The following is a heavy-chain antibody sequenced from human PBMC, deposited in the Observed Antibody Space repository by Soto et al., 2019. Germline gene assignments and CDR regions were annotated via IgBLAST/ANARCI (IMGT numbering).Heavy chain of an antibody. CDR3: ARSGPKYCSGGTCHPFDY. J-gene: IGHJ4*02. D-gene: IGHD2-15*01. CDR1: GGSFSGFY. V-gene: IGHV4-34*01. CDR2: INHSGSS. Sequence: SETLSLTCAVYGGSFSGFYWSWIRQPPGKGLEWIGEINHSGSSNYNPSLKSRVTISVDTSRNQFSLKLSSVTAADTAVYYCARSGPKYCSGGTCHPFDYWGQGTLVTVSS.